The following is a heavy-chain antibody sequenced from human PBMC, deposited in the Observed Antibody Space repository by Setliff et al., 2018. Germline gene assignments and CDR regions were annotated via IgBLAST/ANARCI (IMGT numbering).Heavy chain of an antibody. Sequence: GGSLRLSCAASRFTFSNYAMSWVRQAPGKGLEWVSAISASGRTTYYADSVKGRFTVSRDNSKNTLYLHLNSLRVDDTAVYYCAKVGGGILTLYFYYGMDVWGQGTTVTVSS. D-gene: IGHD3-9*01. CDR1: RFTFSNYA. J-gene: IGHJ6*02. CDR2: ISASGRTT. CDR3: AKVGGGILTLYFYYGMDV. V-gene: IGHV3-23*01.